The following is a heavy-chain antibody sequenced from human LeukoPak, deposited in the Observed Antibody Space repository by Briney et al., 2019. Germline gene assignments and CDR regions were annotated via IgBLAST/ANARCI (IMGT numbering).Heavy chain of an antibody. CDR1: GGSVSSGGYY. CDR3: ARGDFGGAPRYFQH. Sequence: PSETLSLTCTVSGGSVSSGGYYWSWIRQHPGKGLEWIGYICYSGSTYYNPSLKSRVTISVDTSKNQFSLKLSSVTAADTAVYYCARGDFGGAPRYFQHWGQGTLVTVSS. V-gene: IGHV4-31*03. J-gene: IGHJ1*01. D-gene: IGHD3-16*01. CDR2: ICYSGST.